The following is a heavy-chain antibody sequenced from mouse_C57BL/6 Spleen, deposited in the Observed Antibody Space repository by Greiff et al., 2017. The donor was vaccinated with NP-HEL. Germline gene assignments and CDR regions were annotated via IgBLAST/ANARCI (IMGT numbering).Heavy chain of an antibody. J-gene: IGHJ3*01. V-gene: IGHV1-22*01. CDR2: INPNNGGT. Sequence: VQLQQSGPELVKPGASVKMSCKASGYTFTDYNMHWVKQSHGKSLEWIGYINPNNGGTSYNQKFKGKATLTVNKSSSTAYMELRSLTSEESAVYYCARFYGNYYPWFAYWGQGTLVTVSA. CDR1: GYTFTDYN. D-gene: IGHD2-1*01. CDR3: ARFYGNYYPWFAY.